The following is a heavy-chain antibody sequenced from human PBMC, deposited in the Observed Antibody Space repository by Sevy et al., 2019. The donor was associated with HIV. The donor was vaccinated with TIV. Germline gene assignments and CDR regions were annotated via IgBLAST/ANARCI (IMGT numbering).Heavy chain of an antibody. J-gene: IGHJ4*02. Sequence: GESLKISCKGSGYSFTSHWIGWVRHMPGKGLEWMGIVYPDDSNTRYSPSFQGQVTFSADKSISTAYLQWSSLKASDTAIYYCATSRSGYFDSSGYYIYWGQRTLVTVSS. D-gene: IGHD3-22*01. CDR3: ATSRSGYFDSSGYYIY. CDR1: GYSFTSHW. CDR2: VYPDDSNT. V-gene: IGHV5-51*01.